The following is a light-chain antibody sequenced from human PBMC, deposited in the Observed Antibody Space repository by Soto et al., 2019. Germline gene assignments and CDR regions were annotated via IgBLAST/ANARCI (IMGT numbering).Light chain of an antibody. CDR2: DAS. J-gene: IGKJ5*01. CDR1: QSVSSSS. V-gene: IGKV3-20*01. CDR3: QQYANSPIT. Sequence: EIVLTQSPGTLSLSPGERATLSCRASQSVSSSSLAWYQQKRGQAPRLLIHDASSRATGIPDRFSGSGSGTDFTLTINRLEPEDFAVYYCQQYANSPITFGQGTRLEIK.